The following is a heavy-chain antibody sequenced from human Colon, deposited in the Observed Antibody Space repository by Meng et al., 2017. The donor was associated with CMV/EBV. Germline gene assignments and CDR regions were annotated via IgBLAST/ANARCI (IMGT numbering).Heavy chain of an antibody. CDR1: GFTVNNYN. D-gene: IGHD3-3*01. CDR3: TRDWNGGPKLNAFDI. Sequence: GGSLKISCVASGFTVNNYNFHWVRQAPGKGLEWVSSISGTSNNIYYADSVKGRFTITRDNAKKSLFLQMSSLRAEDTALYYCTRDWNGGPKLNAFDIWGQGTVVTVSS. CDR2: ISGTSNNI. J-gene: IGHJ3*02. V-gene: IGHV3-21*01.